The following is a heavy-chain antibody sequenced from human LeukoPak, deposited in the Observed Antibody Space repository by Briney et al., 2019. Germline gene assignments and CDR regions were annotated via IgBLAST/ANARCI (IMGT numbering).Heavy chain of an antibody. CDR3: ARWFSGSGGWVLDY. V-gene: IGHV3-7*05. CDR2: IKQDGGEK. D-gene: IGHD3-10*01. CDR1: GFTFSNYQ. Sequence: GGSLRLSCVGSGFTFSNYQMNWVRQAPGKGLEWVAKIKQDGGEKHYVDSVKGRFTISRDNDKNSLYLQMSSLSAEDTAVYYCARWFSGSGGWVLDYWGQGTLVTVSS. J-gene: IGHJ4*02.